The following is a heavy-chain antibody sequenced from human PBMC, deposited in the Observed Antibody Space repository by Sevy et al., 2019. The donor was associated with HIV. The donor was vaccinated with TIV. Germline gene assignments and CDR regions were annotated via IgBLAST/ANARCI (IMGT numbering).Heavy chain of an antibody. Sequence: GGSLRLSCAASGFTFSSYWMSWVRQAPGKGLEWVAIISHDGSYRYYADSVRGRFSMSRDSSKNTLYLQMSGLSIEDTAVYYCAKNRPPGGRYFSRHGMDVWGRGTTVTVSS. V-gene: IGHV3-30*18. CDR3: AKNRPPGGRYFSRHGMDV. J-gene: IGHJ6*02. CDR2: ISHDGSYR. CDR1: GFTFSSYW. D-gene: IGHD1-26*01.